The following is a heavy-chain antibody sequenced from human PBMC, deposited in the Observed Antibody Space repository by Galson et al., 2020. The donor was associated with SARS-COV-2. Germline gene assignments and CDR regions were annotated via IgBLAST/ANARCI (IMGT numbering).Heavy chain of an antibody. Sequence: GESLKISCAASGFSFRNYGMHWVRQAPGKGLEWVAFIHYDANNKYYADSVKDRFTVSKDNSKNTLYLQMNSLRAEDTALYFCAREQDYYYGMDVWGQGTSVTVSS. V-gene: IGHV3-30*02. J-gene: IGHJ6*02. CDR3: AREQDYYYGMDV. CDR1: GFSFRNYG. CDR2: IHYDANNK.